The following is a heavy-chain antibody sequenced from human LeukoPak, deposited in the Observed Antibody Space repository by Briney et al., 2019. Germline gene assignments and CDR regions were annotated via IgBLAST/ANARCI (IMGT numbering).Heavy chain of an antibody. CDR3: ARRRGGYNSFEDFDY. D-gene: IGHD5-24*01. CDR1: GYSISSGYF. V-gene: IGHV4-38-2*01. Sequence: SETLSLTCAVSGYSISSGYFWGWIRQPPGKGLEWIGSIFYSGSSTYYNPSLKSRVTISVDTPKNQFSLKLSSVTAADTAVYYCARRRGGYNSFEDFDYWGQGTLVTVSS. J-gene: IGHJ4*02. CDR2: IFYSGSST.